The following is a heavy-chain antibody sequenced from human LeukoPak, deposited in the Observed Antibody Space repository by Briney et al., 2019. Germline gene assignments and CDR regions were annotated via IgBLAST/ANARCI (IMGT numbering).Heavy chain of an antibody. CDR2: INPNSGGT. D-gene: IGHD1-26*01. J-gene: IGHJ4*02. V-gene: IGHV1-2*02. Sequence: ASVKVSCKASGYTFTGYYMHWVRQAPGQRLEWMGWINPNSGGTNYAQKFQGRVTMTRDTSISTAYMELSRLRSDDTAVYYCARDSSGGATFRDFDYWGQGTLVTVSS. CDR1: GYTFTGYY. CDR3: ARDSSGGATFRDFDY.